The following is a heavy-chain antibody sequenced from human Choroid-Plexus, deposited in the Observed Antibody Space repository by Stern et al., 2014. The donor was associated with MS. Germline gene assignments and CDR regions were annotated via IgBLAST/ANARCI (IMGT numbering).Heavy chain of an antibody. D-gene: IGHD2/OR15-2a*01. CDR2: ISYDGSK. CDR3: AKDRQYLTFFFDF. J-gene: IGHJ4*02. CDR1: GFSFSSFG. V-gene: IGHV3-30*18. Sequence: VQLVESGGGVVQPGRPLRLSCAAYGFSFSSFGMHWVRQAPGKGLEWVALISYDGSKDYADSVKGRFAISRDNSKNTLYLKMNSLRAEDTAVYYCAKDRQYLTFFFDFWGQGSLVTVSS.